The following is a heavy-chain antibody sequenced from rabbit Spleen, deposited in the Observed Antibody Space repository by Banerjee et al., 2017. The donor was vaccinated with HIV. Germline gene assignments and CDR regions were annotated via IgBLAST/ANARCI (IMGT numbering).Heavy chain of an antibody. CDR2: IEPIFGNT. J-gene: IGHJ4*01. CDR3: VRDQAGDGDSGPYYLNL. D-gene: IGHD2-1*01. Sequence: QEQLVESGGGLVQPGGSLKLSCKASGFDFSNYGVSWVRQAPGKGLEWIGYIEPIFGNTYSANRANGRFTISSHNAQNTLYLQLSSLTAADTATYFCVRDQAGDGDSGPYYLNLWGPGTLVTVS. CDR1: GFDFSNYG. V-gene: IGHV1S47*01.